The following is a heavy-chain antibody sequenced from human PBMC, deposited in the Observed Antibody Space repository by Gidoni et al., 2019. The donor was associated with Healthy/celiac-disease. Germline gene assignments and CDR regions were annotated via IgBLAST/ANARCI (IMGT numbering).Heavy chain of an antibody. V-gene: IGHV4-30-4*01. CDR1: GGSISSGDYY. J-gene: IGHJ4*02. CDR3: ASAIVVVPAAFDY. CDR2: IYYSGST. Sequence: QVQLQESGPGLVKPSPTLSLTCTVSGGSISSGDYYWSWIRQPPGKGLEWIGYIYYSGSTYYNPSLKSRVTISVYTSKNQFSLKLSSVTAADTAVYYCASAIVVVPAAFDYWGQGTLVTVSS. D-gene: IGHD2-2*01.